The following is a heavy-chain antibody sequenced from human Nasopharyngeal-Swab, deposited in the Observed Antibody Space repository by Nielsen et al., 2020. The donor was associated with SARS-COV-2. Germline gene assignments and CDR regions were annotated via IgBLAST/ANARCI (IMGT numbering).Heavy chain of an antibody. J-gene: IGHJ6*02. V-gene: IGHV3-48*02. D-gene: IGHD5-18*01. CDR2: ISSSSSTI. CDR3: ARAPIYSYGYDYYGMDV. Sequence: WIRQPPGKGLEWVSYISSSSSTIYYADSVKGRFTISRDNAKNSLYLQMNSLRDEDTAVYYCARAPIYSYGYDYYGMDVWGQETTVTVSS.